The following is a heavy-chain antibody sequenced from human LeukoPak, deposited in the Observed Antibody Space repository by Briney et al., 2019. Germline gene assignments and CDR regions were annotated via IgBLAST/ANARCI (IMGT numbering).Heavy chain of an antibody. Sequence: ASVKVSCKASGYTFTGYYMHWVRQAPGQGLEWMGWINPNSGGTNYAQKFQGRVTMTRDTSISTAYMELSRLRSDDTAVYYCARDGSPRYGGKGYYYYYYMDVWGKGTTVTISS. D-gene: IGHD4-23*01. CDR1: GYTFTGYY. CDR3: ARDGSPRYGGKGYYYYYYMDV. J-gene: IGHJ6*03. CDR2: INPNSGGT. V-gene: IGHV1-2*02.